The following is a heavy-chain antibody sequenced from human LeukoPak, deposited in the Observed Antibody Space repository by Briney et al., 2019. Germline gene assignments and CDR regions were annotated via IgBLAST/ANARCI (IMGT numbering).Heavy chain of an antibody. D-gene: IGHD3-3*01. Sequence: GGSLRLSCAAAGFTFDDYAMHWVRQAPGKGLEWVSSISWNSGRMGYADSVKGRFTISRDNSKNTLYLQMNSLRAEDTAVYYCAKGAVSLRFLEWLPTDYYYGMDVWGQGTTVTVSS. J-gene: IGHJ6*02. CDR1: GFTFDDYA. CDR3: AKGAVSLRFLEWLPTDYYYGMDV. CDR2: ISWNSGRM. V-gene: IGHV3-9*01.